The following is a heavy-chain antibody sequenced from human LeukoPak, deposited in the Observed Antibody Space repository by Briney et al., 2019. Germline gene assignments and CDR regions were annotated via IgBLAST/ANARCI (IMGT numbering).Heavy chain of an antibody. CDR2: IYISGST. CDR1: GASINSHY. Sequence: PSETLSLTCTVSGASINSHYWSWIRQPAGKGLEWIGRIYISGSTNYNSSLQSRVTMSVDTFKNQFSLKLSSVTAADTAVYYCARALNPLPGTYYFDYWGQGTLVTVSS. D-gene: IGHD2-15*01. V-gene: IGHV4-4*07. CDR3: ARALNPLPGTYYFDY. J-gene: IGHJ4*02.